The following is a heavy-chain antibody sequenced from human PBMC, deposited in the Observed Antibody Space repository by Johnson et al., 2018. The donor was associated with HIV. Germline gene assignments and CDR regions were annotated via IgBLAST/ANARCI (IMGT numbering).Heavy chain of an antibody. CDR2: IKQDGNES. CDR1: GFAFSSYW. J-gene: IGHJ3*02. V-gene: IGHV3-7*01. CDR3: VSVVRMPYSAGWKAFDM. D-gene: IGHD1-26*01. Sequence: VLLVESGGRMVQPGESLRLSCAASGFAFSSYWMSWVRQPPGKGLEWVASIKQDGNESKYVASVKGRFTIARDNAKKFVFLQMNNLRGEDTAVYYCVSVVRMPYSAGWKAFDMWGHGTEVSVSS.